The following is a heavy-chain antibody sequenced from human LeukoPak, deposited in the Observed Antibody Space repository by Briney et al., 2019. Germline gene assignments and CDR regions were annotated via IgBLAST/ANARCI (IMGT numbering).Heavy chain of an antibody. J-gene: IGHJ6*03. CDR2: IIPIFGTA. CDR1: GGTFSSYA. CDR3: ARASVVVPAAAESYYYYYMDV. D-gene: IGHD2-2*01. Sequence: SVKVSCKASGGTFSSYAISWVRQAPGQGLEWMGGIIPIFGTANYAQKFQGRVTVTTDESTSTAYMELSSLRSEDTAVYYCARASVVVPAAAESYYYYYMDVWGKGTTVTVSS. V-gene: IGHV1-69*05.